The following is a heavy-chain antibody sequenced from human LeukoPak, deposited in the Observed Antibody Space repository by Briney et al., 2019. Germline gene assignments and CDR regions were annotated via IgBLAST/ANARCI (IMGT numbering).Heavy chain of an antibody. J-gene: IGHJ3*02. D-gene: IGHD3-22*01. CDR2: ISYDGSNK. V-gene: IGHV3-30*18. CDR1: GFTFSSYG. CDR3: AKLYYYDSSRYYGTDSLDAFDI. Sequence: GGSLRLSCAASGFTFSSYGRHWVRQAPGKGLEWVAVISYDGSNKYYADSVKGRFTISRDNSKNTLYLQMNSLRAEDTAVYYCAKLYYYDSSRYYGTDSLDAFDIWGQGTMVTVSS.